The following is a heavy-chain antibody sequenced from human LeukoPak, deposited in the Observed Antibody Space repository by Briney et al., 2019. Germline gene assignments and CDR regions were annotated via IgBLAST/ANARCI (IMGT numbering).Heavy chain of an antibody. CDR3: ARHCSGGSCYPSGTDY. CDR2: IYPGDSDT. CDR1: GYSFTSYW. V-gene: IGHV5-51*01. D-gene: IGHD2-15*01. Sequence: GESLKISCKGSGYSFTSYWIGWVRQMPGKGLEWMRIIYPGDSDTRYSPSFQGQVTISADKSISTAYLQWSSLKASDTAMYYCARHCSGGSCYPSGTDYWGQGTLVTVSS. J-gene: IGHJ4*02.